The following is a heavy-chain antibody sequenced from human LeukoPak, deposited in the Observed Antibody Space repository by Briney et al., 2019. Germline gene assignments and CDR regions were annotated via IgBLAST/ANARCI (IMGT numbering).Heavy chain of an antibody. Sequence: GGSLRLSCAASGFTFSSYGMHWVRQAPGKGLEWVAFIRYDGSNKYYADSVKGRFTISRDNAKNTLYLQMNSLRAEDTAVYYCARWDYYGSGLDIWGQGTMVTVSS. D-gene: IGHD3-10*01. CDR2: IRYDGSNK. J-gene: IGHJ3*02. CDR1: GFTFSSYG. CDR3: ARWDYYGSGLDI. V-gene: IGHV3-30*02.